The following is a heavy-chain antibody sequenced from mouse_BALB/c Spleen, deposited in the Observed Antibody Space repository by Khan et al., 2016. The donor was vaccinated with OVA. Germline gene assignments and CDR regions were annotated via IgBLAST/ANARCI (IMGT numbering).Heavy chain of an antibody. CDR2: TNPTNGRT. V-gene: IGHV1S81*02. D-gene: IGHD1-1*01. J-gene: IGHJ2*01. Sequence: QVQLKQSGAELVKAGASVKMSCKGSGYTFTSYWMHWVKQRLGQGLEWFAETNPTNGRTYYNEKFKSKATLTVDKSSSTAYMLLSGPTFEDSAVYYCARIKKIVATYFDYWGQGTTLTVSS. CDR1: GYTFTSYW. CDR3: ARIKKIVATYFDY.